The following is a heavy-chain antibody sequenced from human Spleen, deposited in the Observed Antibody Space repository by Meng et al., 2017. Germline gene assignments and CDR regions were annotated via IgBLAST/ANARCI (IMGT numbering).Heavy chain of an antibody. Sequence: QVQVQESGPGLVKPSETLSLSCTVSGGSISSFYWGWIRQPPGKTLEWIGYVHYSGNTNYNPSLRSRLTIAVDTAKNRFSLKVNSVTAADTAMYYCARISVLAGTPYWYFDLWGRGTLVTVSS. CDR3: ARISVLAGTPYWYFDL. V-gene: IGHV4-59*01. CDR1: GGSISSFY. CDR2: VHYSGNT. J-gene: IGHJ2*01. D-gene: IGHD6-13*01.